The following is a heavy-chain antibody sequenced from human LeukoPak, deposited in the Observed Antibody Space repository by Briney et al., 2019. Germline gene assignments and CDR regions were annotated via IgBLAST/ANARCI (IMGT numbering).Heavy chain of an antibody. D-gene: IGHD1-26*01. V-gene: IGHV3-21*01. CDR3: TRGVSGDAGSN. CDR1: GFTFSSYS. J-gene: IGHJ3*01. CDR2: ISSSSSYI. Sequence: GGSLRLSCAASGFTFSSYSMNWVRQAPGKGLEWVSSISSSSSYIYYADSVKGRFTISRDNAKNSLYLQMNSLRAEDTAVYYCTRGVSGDAGSNWGQGTMVTVSS.